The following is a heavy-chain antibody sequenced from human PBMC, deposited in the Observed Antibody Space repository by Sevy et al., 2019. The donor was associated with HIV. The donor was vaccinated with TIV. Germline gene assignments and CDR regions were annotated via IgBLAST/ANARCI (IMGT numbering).Heavy chain of an antibody. CDR2: IYYSGSR. CDR1: GGSIRSSHW. CDR3: AREEYCYGSGTYGYGMDV. D-gene: IGHD3-10*01. Sequence: SETLSLTCAVSGGSIRSSHWWRWVRQSPGKGQEWIGEIYYSGSRNYNPSLKSQLTISVDTSNNIFSLRLSTVTAADTAVDYGAREEYCYGSGTYGYGMDVWGQGTTVTVSS. J-gene: IGHJ6*02. V-gene: IGHV4-4*02.